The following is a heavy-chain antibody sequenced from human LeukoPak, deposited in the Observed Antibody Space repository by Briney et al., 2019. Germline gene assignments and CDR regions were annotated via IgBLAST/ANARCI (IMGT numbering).Heavy chain of an antibody. Sequence: GASVKVSCKASGYTFTSYGISWVRQAPGQGLEWMGWISAYNVNTNDAQKLQGRVTMTTDTSTSTAYMELRSLRSDDTAVYYCARVPAAIFCFDYWGQGTLVTVSS. V-gene: IGHV1-18*01. J-gene: IGHJ4*02. CDR1: GYTFTSYG. CDR2: ISAYNVNT. D-gene: IGHD2-2*01. CDR3: ARVPAAIFCFDY.